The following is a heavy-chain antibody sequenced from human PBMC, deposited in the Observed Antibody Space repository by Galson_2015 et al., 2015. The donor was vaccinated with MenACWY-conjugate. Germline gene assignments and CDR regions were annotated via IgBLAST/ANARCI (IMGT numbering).Heavy chain of an antibody. CDR2: ITPYFATP. J-gene: IGHJ4*02. CDR3: AREGMSVSGELAY. D-gene: IGHD6-19*01. V-gene: IGHV1-69*13. Sequence: SVKVSCKVSAERFSSYVISWVRQAPGQGLEWMGAITPYFATPSYAQKFQGRVTINADESTTTAYLELSSLRSDDTATYYCAREGMSVSGELAYWGQGTLVIVSS. CDR1: AERFSSYV.